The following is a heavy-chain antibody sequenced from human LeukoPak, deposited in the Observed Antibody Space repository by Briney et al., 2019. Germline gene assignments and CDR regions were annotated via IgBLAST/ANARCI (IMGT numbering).Heavy chain of an antibody. D-gene: IGHD6-13*01. Sequence: ASVKVSCKASGGTFSSYAISWVRQAPGQGLEWMGWIIPIFGTANYAQKFQGRVTITTDESTSTAYMELSSLRSEDTAVYYCARETGYSRRASIWYYYYMDVWGKGTTVTVSS. J-gene: IGHJ6*03. CDR1: GGTFSSYA. CDR2: IIPIFGTA. CDR3: ARETGYSRRASIWYYYYMDV. V-gene: IGHV1-69*05.